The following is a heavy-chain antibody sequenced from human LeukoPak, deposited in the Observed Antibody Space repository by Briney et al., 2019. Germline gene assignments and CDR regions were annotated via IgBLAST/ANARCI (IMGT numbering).Heavy chain of an antibody. J-gene: IGHJ2*01. CDR2: ISGSSGST. D-gene: IGHD1-26*01. Sequence: PGGSLRLSCAASGFTFSNYAMSWVRQAPGKGLDWISAISGSSGSTYYADSVRGRFTIPRDNSKNTLYLQMSSLRVEDTAVYYCAKTPTRVGWYFDLWGRGTLVTVSS. CDR3: AKTPTRVGWYFDL. V-gene: IGHV3-23*01. CDR1: GFTFSNYA.